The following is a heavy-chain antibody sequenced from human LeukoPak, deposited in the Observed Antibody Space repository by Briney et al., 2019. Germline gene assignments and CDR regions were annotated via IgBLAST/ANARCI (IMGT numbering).Heavy chain of an antibody. D-gene: IGHD4-17*01. Sequence: PSETLSLTCTVPGGSISSSSYYWGWIRQPPGKGLEWIGSIYYSGSTYYNPSLKSRVTISVDTSKNQFSLKLSSVTAADTAVYYCASGYGDYFNYYYYYMDVWGKGTTVTVSS. CDR2: IYYSGST. J-gene: IGHJ6*03. CDR1: GGSISSSSYY. V-gene: IGHV4-39*07. CDR3: ASGYGDYFNYYYYYMDV.